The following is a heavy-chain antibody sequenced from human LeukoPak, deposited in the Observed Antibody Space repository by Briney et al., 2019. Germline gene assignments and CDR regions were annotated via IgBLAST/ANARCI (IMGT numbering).Heavy chain of an antibody. V-gene: IGHV3-23*01. J-gene: IGHJ4*02. Sequence: GGSLRLSCAASGFTFSSYAMSWVRQAPGKGLEWVSGTSGSGGSTYYADSVKGRFTISRDNSKNTLYLQMNSLGAEDTAVYYCAKDRALFRFSEWLLEPLDYWGQGTLVTVSS. CDR1: GFTFSSYA. CDR2: TSGSGGST. CDR3: AKDRALFRFSEWLLEPLDY. D-gene: IGHD3-3*01.